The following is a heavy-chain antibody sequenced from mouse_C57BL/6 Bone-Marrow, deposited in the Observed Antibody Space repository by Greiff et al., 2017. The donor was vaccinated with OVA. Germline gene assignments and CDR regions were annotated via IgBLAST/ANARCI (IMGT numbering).Heavy chain of an antibody. V-gene: IGHV7-3*01. CDR1: GFTFTNYY. CDR3: ARYKGRVAVDYLDY. D-gene: IGHD1-1*01. J-gene: IGHJ2*01. CDR2: FRNKPNGSST. Sequence: EVHLVESGGGLVQPGDSLSLSCAASGFTFTNYYMSWVRQPPGKALEWLAFFRNKPNGSSTEYSASVKGRFTISRDNSQSILYLQRNALRAEDSATYYSARYKGRVAVDYLDYWGQGTALTVSS.